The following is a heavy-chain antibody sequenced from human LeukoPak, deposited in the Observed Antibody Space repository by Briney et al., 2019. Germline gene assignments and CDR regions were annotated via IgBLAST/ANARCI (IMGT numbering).Heavy chain of an antibody. CDR2: ISTSGSNI. J-gene: IGHJ4*02. CDR1: GFTFSDYY. V-gene: IGHV3-11*01. Sequence: GGSLRLSCAASGFTFSDYYMSWIRQAPGKGLEWVSYISTSGSNIYYADSVRGRFTISRDNAKNSLYLQMNSLRAEDTALYYCARDPLYSYGPEDYWGQRTLVTVSS. D-gene: IGHD5-18*01. CDR3: ARDPLYSYGPEDY.